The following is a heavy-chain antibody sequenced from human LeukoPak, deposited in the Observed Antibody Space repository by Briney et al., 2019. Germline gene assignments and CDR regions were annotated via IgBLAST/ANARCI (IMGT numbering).Heavy chain of an antibody. Sequence: GGSLRLSCVASGFAFSAYTMHWVRQAPDKGLEWVTVISNDGNIKYYADSVKGRFTVSRDNSKNMMFLQMSSLTSDDTAVYYCARDRAYSSSRGNWFDPWGQGTLVTVSS. J-gene: IGHJ5*02. CDR3: ARDRAYSSSRGNWFDP. D-gene: IGHD1-26*01. V-gene: IGHV3-30-3*01. CDR2: ISNDGNIK. CDR1: GFAFSAYT.